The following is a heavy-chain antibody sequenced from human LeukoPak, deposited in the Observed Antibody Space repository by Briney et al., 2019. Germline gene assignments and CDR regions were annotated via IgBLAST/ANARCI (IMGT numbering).Heavy chain of an antibody. D-gene: IGHD2-2*01. CDR2: ISTSGSYI. J-gene: IGHJ4*02. V-gene: IGHV3-21*01. CDR1: GLTFRSYN. Sequence: GGSLRLSCAASGLTFRSYNMNWVRQAPGKGLEWVSSISTSGSYIYYANSMKGRFTISRDNSKNTLYLQMNSLRAEDTAVHYCSRDRHCIGSTCYGLWGQGTRVTVSS. CDR3: SRDRHCIGSTCYGL.